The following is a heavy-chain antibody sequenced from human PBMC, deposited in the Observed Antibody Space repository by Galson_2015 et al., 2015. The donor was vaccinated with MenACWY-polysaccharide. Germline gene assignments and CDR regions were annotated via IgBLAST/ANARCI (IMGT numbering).Heavy chain of an antibody. V-gene: IGHV1-3*01. Sequence: TEYSQNFQGRVTITRDTSANTAYMELSSLTSEDTAVYFCARGTGADHWGQGTLVTVSS. CDR2: T. CDR3: ARGTGADH. D-gene: IGHD3/OR15-3a*01. J-gene: IGHJ4*02.